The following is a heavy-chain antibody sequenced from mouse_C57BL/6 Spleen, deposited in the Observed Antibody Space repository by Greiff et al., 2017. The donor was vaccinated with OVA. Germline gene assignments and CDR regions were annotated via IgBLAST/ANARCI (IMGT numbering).Heavy chain of an antibody. J-gene: IGHJ4*01. CDR2: INPNNGGT. D-gene: IGHD1-1*01. CDR1: GYTFTDYY. V-gene: IGHV1-26*01. Sequence: EVQLQQSGPELVKPGASVKISCKASGYTFTDYYMNWVKQSHGKSLEWIGDINPNNGGTSYNQKFKGKATLTVDKSSSTAYMELRSLTSEDSAVYYCAVIYYYGSSYVGSAMDYWGQGTSVTVSS. CDR3: AVIYYYGSSYVGSAMDY.